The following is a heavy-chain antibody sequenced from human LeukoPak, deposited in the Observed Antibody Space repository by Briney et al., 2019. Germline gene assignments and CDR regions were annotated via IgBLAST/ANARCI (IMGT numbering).Heavy chain of an antibody. J-gene: IGHJ4*02. CDR2: IFYSGST. CDR1: SGSISTSNYY. CDR3: ARDGRYIRGLPDY. V-gene: IGHV4-39*07. Sequence: KPSETLSLTCTVSSGSISTSNYYWGWVRQPPGKALEWIGNIFYSGSTNYNPSLKSRVTISVDTSKNQFSLKLSSVTAADTAVYYCARDGRYIRGLPDYWGQGTLVTVSS. D-gene: IGHD2-2*02.